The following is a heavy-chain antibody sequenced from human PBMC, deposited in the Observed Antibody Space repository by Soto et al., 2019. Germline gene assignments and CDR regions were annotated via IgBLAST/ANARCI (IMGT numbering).Heavy chain of an antibody. CDR2: IIPIFGTA. J-gene: IGHJ4*02. CDR3: ARDPVSGYYDY. Sequence: GASVKVSCKASGGTFSSYAISWVRQAPGQGLEWMGGIIPIFGTANYAQKFQGRVTITADESTSTAYMELSSLRSEDTAVYYRARDPVSGYYDYWGQGTLVTVSS. V-gene: IGHV1-69*13. CDR1: GGTFSSYA. D-gene: IGHD3-22*01.